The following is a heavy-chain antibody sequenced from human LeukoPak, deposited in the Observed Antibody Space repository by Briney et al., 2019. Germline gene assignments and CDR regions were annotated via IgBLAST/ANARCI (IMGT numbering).Heavy chain of an antibody. CDR3: ARDRGSGWYDY. D-gene: IGHD6-19*01. CDR1: GGSISSDY. J-gene: IGHJ4*02. V-gene: IGHV4-4*07. CDR2: IQSSGST. Sequence: SETLSLACTVSGGSISSDYWNWIRQPPGKGLEWIGRIQSSGSTNYNPSLKSRLTTSVDTSKNQFSLKLSSVTTADTAVYYCARDRGSGWYDYWGQGTLVTVSS.